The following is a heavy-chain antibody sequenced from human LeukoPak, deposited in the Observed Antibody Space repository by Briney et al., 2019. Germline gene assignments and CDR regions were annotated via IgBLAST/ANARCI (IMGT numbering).Heavy chain of an antibody. D-gene: IGHD1-26*01. CDR3: AKDLGAWRWITFAY. V-gene: IGHV3-74*01. Sequence: GGSLRLSCAASGFTFSSYWVHWVRQAPGKGLLWVSHINSDGSSTSYADSVKGRFTISRDNAKNTLYLQMNSLRAEDTAVYYCAKDLGAWRWITFAYWGQGTLVTVSS. CDR2: INSDGSST. J-gene: IGHJ4*02. CDR1: GFTFSSYW.